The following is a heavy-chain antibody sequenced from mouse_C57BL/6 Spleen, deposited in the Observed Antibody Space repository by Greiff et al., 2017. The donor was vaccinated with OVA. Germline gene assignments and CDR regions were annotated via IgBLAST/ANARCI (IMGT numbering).Heavy chain of an antibody. Sequence: QVQLKQPGAELVMPGASVKLSCKASGYTFTSYWMHWVKQRPGQGLEWIGEIDPSDSYTNYNQKFKGKSTLTVDKSSSTAYMQLSSLTSEDSAVYYCARMVTTGFAYWGQGTLVTVSA. D-gene: IGHD2-2*01. J-gene: IGHJ3*01. CDR1: GYTFTSYW. CDR2: IDPSDSYT. V-gene: IGHV1-69*01. CDR3: ARMVTTGFAY.